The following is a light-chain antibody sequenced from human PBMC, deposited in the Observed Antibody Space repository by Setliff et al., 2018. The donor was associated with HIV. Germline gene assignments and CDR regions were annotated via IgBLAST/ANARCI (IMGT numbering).Light chain of an antibody. CDR1: SSDVGGYNY. Sequence: QSVLTQPRSVSGSPGQPVTISCTGTSSDVGGYNYVSWYQQHPGKAPKLMIYDVSKRPSGVPDRFSGSKSGNTASLTISGLQAEDEADYYCCSYAGSSNYVCGTGTKV. J-gene: IGLJ1*01. V-gene: IGLV2-11*01. CDR3: CSYAGSSNYV. CDR2: DVS.